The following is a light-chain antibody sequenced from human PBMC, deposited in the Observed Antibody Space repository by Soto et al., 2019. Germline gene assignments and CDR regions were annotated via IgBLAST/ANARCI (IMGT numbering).Light chain of an antibody. CDR1: QSISSY. Sequence: DIQMTQSPSSLSASVRDRVTITCRASQSISSYLNWYQQKPGKAPKLLIFAASSLQSGVPSRFSGSGSGTDFTLTISSLQPEDFATYYCQQSYSTPFTSGPATKVDIK. CDR2: AAS. J-gene: IGKJ3*01. V-gene: IGKV1-39*01. CDR3: QQSYSTPFT.